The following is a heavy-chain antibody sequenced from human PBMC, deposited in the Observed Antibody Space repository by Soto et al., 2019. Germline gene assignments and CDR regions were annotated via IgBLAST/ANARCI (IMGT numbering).Heavy chain of an antibody. CDR2: IYYTGTT. CDR1: GGSIRDYY. D-gene: IGHD3-22*01. V-gene: IGHV4-59*08. CDR3: ARLGGYYQAFES. Sequence: SETLSLTCTVSGGSIRDYYWGWIRQSPGKGLEWIGYIYYTGTTKYNPSLKSRVTISVDSSKNQFSLKLDSVTAADTAVYYCARLGGYYQAFESWGQGTLVTVS. J-gene: IGHJ4*02.